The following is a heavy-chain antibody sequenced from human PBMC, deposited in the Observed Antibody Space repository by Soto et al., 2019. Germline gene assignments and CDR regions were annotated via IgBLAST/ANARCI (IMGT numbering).Heavy chain of an antibody. D-gene: IGHD4-17*01. V-gene: IGHV1-69*06. CDR1: GGTFSSYA. Sequence: ASVKVSCKASGGTFSSYAISWVRQAPGQGLEWMGGIIPIFGTANYAQKFQGRVTITADKSTSTAYMELSNLRSDDTAVYYCATTTVHFAPPAYLDSWGQGTLVTVSS. CDR3: ATTTVHFAPPAYLDS. J-gene: IGHJ4*02. CDR2: IIPIFGTA.